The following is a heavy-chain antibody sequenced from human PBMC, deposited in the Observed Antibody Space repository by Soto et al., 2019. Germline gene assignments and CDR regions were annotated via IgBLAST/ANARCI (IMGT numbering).Heavy chain of an antibody. D-gene: IGHD3-3*01. V-gene: IGHV1-18*04. CDR2: ISAYNGNT. J-gene: IGHJ3*02. Sequence: AASVKVSCKASGYTFTSYDISWVRQAPGQGLEWMGWISAYNGNTNYAQKLQGRVTMTTDTSTSTAYMELRSLRSDDTAVYYCASDWGKTLRFLEWFPAPFAFDIWGQGTMVTVSS. CDR1: GYTFTSYD. CDR3: ASDWGKTLRFLEWFPAPFAFDI.